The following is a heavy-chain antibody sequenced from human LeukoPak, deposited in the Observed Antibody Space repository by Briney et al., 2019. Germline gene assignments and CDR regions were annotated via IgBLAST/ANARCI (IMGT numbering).Heavy chain of an antibody. V-gene: IGHV4-34*01. Sequence: SETLSLTCAVYGGSFSGYYWSWIRQPPGKGLEWIGEINHSGTTNYNPSLKSRVTISVDTSKNQFSLKLSSVTAADTAVYYCARGTVTTMSVDYWGQGTLVTVSS. CDR3: ARGTVTTMSVDY. CDR2: INHSGTT. D-gene: IGHD4-17*01. CDR1: GGSFSGYY. J-gene: IGHJ4*02.